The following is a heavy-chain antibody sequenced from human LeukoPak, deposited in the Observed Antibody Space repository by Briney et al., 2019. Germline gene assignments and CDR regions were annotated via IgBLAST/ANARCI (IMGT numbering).Heavy chain of an antibody. CDR1: GYTFTSYG. Sequence: GASVKVSCKASGYTFTSYGISWVRQAPGQGLEWMGWISAYNGNTNYAQKLQGRVTMTTDTSTSTAYMELRSLRPDDTAVYYCASVRITIFGVAEIGDYWGQGTLVTVSS. D-gene: IGHD3-3*01. J-gene: IGHJ4*02. V-gene: IGHV1-18*01. CDR3: ASVRITIFGVAEIGDY. CDR2: ISAYNGNT.